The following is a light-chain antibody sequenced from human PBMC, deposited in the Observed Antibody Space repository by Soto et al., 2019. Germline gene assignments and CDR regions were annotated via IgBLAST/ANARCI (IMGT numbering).Light chain of an antibody. CDR2: KAS. CDR3: QHYNSYSEA. Sequence: DIQLTESPSTMTGSVGDRVTITCRARQTISSWLAWYQQKPGKAPKLLIYKASTLKSGVPSRFSGSGSGTEFTLTISILQPDDFATYYCQHYNSYSEAFGQGTKVDI. CDR1: QTISSW. J-gene: IGKJ1*01. V-gene: IGKV1-5*03.